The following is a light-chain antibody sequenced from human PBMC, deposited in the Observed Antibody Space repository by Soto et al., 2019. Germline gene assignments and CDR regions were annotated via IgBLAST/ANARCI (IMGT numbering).Light chain of an antibody. J-gene: IGKJ1*01. CDR3: QQYGGSPQT. CDR2: GAS. Sequence: EIVLTQSPGTLSLSPGERATLSCRASQSVSNYLAWDQHKPGQAPRLLIYGASSRATGIPDRFSGSGSETDFTLTISRLEPEDFAVYCCQQYGGSPQTFGQGTKVEIK. CDR1: QSVSNY. V-gene: IGKV3-20*01.